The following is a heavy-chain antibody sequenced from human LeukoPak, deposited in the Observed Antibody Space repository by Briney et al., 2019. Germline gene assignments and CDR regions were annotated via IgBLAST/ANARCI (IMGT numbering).Heavy chain of an antibody. J-gene: IGHJ4*02. CDR3: VRDGGVSGYDLFDY. CDR1: GFTFSNYW. Sequence: PGGSLRLSCAASGFTFSNYWMTWVRQAPGKGLEWVAHINQDGSKEYYMDSVKARFTISRDNAKNSLSLQMNSLRAEDTAVYYCVRDGGVSGYDLFDYWGQGTLVIVSS. CDR2: INQDGSKE. V-gene: IGHV3-7*01. D-gene: IGHD5-12*01.